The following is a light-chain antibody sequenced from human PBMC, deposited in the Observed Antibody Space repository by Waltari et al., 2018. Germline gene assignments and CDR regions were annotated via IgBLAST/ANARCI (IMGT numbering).Light chain of an antibody. CDR1: TTDIGSYIS. CDR3: SSYTGSSALVV. V-gene: IGLV2-14*03. J-gene: IGLJ2*01. CDR2: DVN. Sequence: QSALTQPASVAGSPGQPITISCSGSTTDIGSYISVFWYQQHPGKAPKLIIFDVNRRPSGVSNRFSGSKSGLTASLTISGLQAEDEAEYYCSSYTGSSALVVFGGGTKLSVL.